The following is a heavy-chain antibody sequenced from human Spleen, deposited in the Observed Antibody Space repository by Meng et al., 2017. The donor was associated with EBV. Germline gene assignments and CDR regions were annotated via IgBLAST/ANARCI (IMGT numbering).Heavy chain of an antibody. J-gene: IGHJ4*02. Sequence: QLQLQESGSGLVQPSQNLSLTCAVSGVSISSGGYSWSWIRQPPGKGLEWIGYMHHSGSTYNNPSLKSRVTISVDRSKNQFSLKLSSVTAADTAVYYCAGGPTAMVTYFDYWGQGTLVTVSS. CDR1: GVSISSGGYS. V-gene: IGHV4-30-2*01. D-gene: IGHD5-18*01. CDR2: MHHSGST. CDR3: AGGPTAMVTYFDY.